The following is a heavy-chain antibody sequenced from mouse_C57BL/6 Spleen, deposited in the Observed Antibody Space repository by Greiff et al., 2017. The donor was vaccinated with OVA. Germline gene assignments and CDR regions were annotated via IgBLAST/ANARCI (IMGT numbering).Heavy chain of an antibody. J-gene: IGHJ2*01. D-gene: IGHD1-1*02. V-gene: IGHV5-6*01. Sequence: EVNLVESGGDLVKPGGSLKLSCAASGFTFSSYGMSWVRQTPDKRLEWVATISSGGSYTYYPDSVKGRFTISRDNAKNTLYLQMSSLKSEDTAMYYCARHAGGNYFDYWGQGTTLTVSS. CDR1: GFTFSSYG. CDR2: ISSGGSYT. CDR3: ARHAGGNYFDY.